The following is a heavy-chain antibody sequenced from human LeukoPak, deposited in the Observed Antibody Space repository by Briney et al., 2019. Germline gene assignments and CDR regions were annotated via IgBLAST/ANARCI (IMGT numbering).Heavy chain of an antibody. D-gene: IGHD2-15*01. V-gene: IGHV3-48*03. CDR2: ISSSGSTI. Sequence: GGSLRLSCAASGFTFSSYEMNWVRQAPGKGLEWVSYISSSGSTIYYADSVKGRFTISRDNAKNPLYLQMNSLRAEDTAVYYCARGRGYCSGGSCYRPFDYWGQGTLVTVSS. CDR1: GFTFSSYE. CDR3: ARGRGYCSGGSCYRPFDY. J-gene: IGHJ4*02.